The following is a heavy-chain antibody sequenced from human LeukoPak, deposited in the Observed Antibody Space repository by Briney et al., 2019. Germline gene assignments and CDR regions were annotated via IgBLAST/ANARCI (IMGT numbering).Heavy chain of an antibody. CDR2: IWYDGSNK. J-gene: IGHJ6*03. CDR3: ARGLQVRYYYNYMDV. Sequence: GGSLRLSCAASGFTFSSYGMHWVRQAPGKGLEWVAVIWYDGSNKYYAASVKGRFTISRDSSKNTLYLQMNSLRAEDTAVYYCARGLQVRYYYNYMDVWGKGTTVTVSS. CDR1: GFTFSSYG. V-gene: IGHV3-33*01. D-gene: IGHD5-24*01.